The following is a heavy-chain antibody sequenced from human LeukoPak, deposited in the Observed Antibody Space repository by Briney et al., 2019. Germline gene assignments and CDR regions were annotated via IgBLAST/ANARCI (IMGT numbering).Heavy chain of an antibody. Sequence: ASVKVSCKASGYTFTGYYMHWVRQAPGQGLEWMGWINPNSGGTNYAQKLQGRVTMTTDTSTSTAYMELRSLRSDDTAVYYCAREYSSSSSPADYYMDVWGKGTTVTVSS. V-gene: IGHV1-2*02. CDR2: INPNSGGT. CDR3: AREYSSSSSPADYYMDV. J-gene: IGHJ6*03. D-gene: IGHD6-6*01. CDR1: GYTFTGYY.